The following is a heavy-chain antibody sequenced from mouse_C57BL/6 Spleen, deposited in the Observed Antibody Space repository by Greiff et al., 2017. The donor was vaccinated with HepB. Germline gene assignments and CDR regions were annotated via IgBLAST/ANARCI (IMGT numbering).Heavy chain of an antibody. CDR1: GYTFTDYN. CDR2: INPNNGGT. CDR3: ARGNDGYFYAMDY. J-gene: IGHJ4*01. D-gene: IGHD2-3*01. Sequence: VHVKQSGPELVKPGASVKIPCKASGYTFTDYNMDWVKQSHGKSLEWIGDINPNNGGTIYNQKFKGKATLTVDKSSSTAYMELRSLTSEDTAVYYCARGNDGYFYAMDYWGQGTSVTVSS. V-gene: IGHV1-18*01.